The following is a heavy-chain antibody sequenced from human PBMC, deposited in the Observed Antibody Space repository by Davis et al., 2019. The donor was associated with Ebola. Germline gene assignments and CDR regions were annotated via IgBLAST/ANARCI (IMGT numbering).Heavy chain of an antibody. D-gene: IGHD5-24*01. CDR3: AKEVAMATILNNWFDP. Sequence: PGGSLRLSCAASGFTFSSYAMSWVRQAPGKGLEWVSAISGSGGSTYYADSVKGRFTISRDNSKNTLYLQMNSLRAEDTAVYYCAKEVAMATILNNWFDPWGQGTLVTVSS. CDR2: ISGSGGST. CDR1: GFTFSSYA. V-gene: IGHV3-23*01. J-gene: IGHJ5*02.